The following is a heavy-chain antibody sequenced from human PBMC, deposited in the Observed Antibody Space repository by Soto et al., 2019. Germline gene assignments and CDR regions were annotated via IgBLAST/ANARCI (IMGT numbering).Heavy chain of an antibody. J-gene: IGHJ6*02. V-gene: IGHV1-69*13. Sequence: EASVKVSCKASGGTFSSYAISWVRQAPGQGLEWMGRIISIFGTANYAQKFQGRVTISADESTSTAYMELSSLRSEDTAVYYCARDSISVAGTVAYYYYYYGMDVWGQGTTVTVSS. CDR2: IISIFGTA. CDR1: GGTFSSYA. D-gene: IGHD6-19*01. CDR3: ARDSISVAGTVAYYYYYYGMDV.